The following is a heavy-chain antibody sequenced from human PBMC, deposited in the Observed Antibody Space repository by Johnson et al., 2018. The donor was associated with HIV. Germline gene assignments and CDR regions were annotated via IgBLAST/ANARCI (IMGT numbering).Heavy chain of an antibody. CDR1: AFTFSTYA. CDR3: ARDQGNYYDSSGKPKRAFDI. J-gene: IGHJ3*02. CDR2: ISFDGSNK. Sequence: QGQLVESGGGVVQPGRSLRLSCAASAFTFSTYAMQWVRQAPGKGLEWVTLISFDGSNKYYADSVKGRFTISRDKSKNTLYLQMNSLGAEDTAVYYCARDQGNYYDSSGKPKRAFDIWGQGTMVTVSS. V-gene: IGHV3-30-3*01. D-gene: IGHD3-22*01.